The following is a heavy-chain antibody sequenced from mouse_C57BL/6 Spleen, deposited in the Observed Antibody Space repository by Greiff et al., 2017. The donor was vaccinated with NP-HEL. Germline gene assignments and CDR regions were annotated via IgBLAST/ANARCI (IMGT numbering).Heavy chain of an antibody. J-gene: IGHJ4*01. CDR1: GFTFSSYA. D-gene: IGHD2-4*01. Sequence: EVMLVESGGGLVKPGGSLKLSCAASGFTFSSYAMSWVRQTPEKRLEWVATISDGGSYTYYPDNVKGRFTISRDNAKNNLYLQMSHLKSEDTAMYYCARGRNYDYDPGFYAMDYWGQGTSVTVSS. V-gene: IGHV5-4*03. CDR2: ISDGGSYT. CDR3: ARGRNYDYDPGFYAMDY.